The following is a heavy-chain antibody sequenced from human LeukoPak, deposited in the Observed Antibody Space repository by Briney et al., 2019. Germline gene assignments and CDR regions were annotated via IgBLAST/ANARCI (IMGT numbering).Heavy chain of an antibody. Sequence: PGGSLRLSCAASGFTFSIYGMNWVRQAPGKGLEWISYIISSSNTIYYAHSVQGRFTISRDNAENSLYLQMNSLRAEDTAVYYCARPEKGGYYDSSAYDYWGQGTLVTVSS. CDR3: ARPEKGGYYDSSAYDY. CDR2: IISSSNTI. CDR1: GFTFSIYG. V-gene: IGHV3-48*01. D-gene: IGHD3-22*01. J-gene: IGHJ4*02.